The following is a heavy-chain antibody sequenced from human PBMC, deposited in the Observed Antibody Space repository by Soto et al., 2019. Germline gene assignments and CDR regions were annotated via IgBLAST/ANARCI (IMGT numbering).Heavy chain of an antibody. CDR2: ISAYNGNT. D-gene: IGHD2-15*01. CDR3: ARDRGSGYCSGGSCYFRPYYFDY. Sequence: ASVKVSCKASGYTSTSYGISWVRQATGQGLEWMGWISAYNGNTNYAQKLQGRVTMTTDTSTSTAYMELRSLRSDDTAVYYCARDRGSGYCSGGSCYFRPYYFDYWGQGTLVTVSS. V-gene: IGHV1-18*01. J-gene: IGHJ4*02. CDR1: GYTSTSYG.